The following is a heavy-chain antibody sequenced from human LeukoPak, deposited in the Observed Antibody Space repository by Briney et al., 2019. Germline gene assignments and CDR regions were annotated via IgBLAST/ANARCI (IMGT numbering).Heavy chain of an antibody. CDR2: ISWDGGST. Sequence: GGSLRLSCEASGFTFDDYAMHWVRQVPGKGLEWVSLISWDGGSTHYADSVKGRFTISRDNSKNSLYLQVNSLRAEDTALYYCAKDIGSGLISEYFDYWGQGTLVTVSS. J-gene: IGHJ4*02. CDR3: AKDIGSGLISEYFDY. CDR1: GFTFDDYA. D-gene: IGHD3-16*01. V-gene: IGHV3-43D*03.